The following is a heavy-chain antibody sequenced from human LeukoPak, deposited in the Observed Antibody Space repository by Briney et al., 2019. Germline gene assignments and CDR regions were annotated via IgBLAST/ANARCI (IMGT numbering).Heavy chain of an antibody. D-gene: IGHD4-11*01. J-gene: IGHJ5*02. V-gene: IGHV1-18*01. CDR1: GYTFTSYG. CDR2: ISDYNGNT. Sequence: ASVKVSCKASGYTFTSYGFSWVRQAPGQGLEWMGWISDYNGNTNYAQKLQGRVTMTTDTSTSTAYMELRSLRSDDTAVYYCARDLYRDSLPVSWFDPWGQGTLVTVSS. CDR3: ARDLYRDSLPVSWFDP.